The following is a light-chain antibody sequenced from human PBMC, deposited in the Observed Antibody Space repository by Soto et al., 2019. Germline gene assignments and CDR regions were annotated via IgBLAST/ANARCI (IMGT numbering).Light chain of an antibody. CDR3: QQYNSYPPLT. V-gene: IGKV1-5*01. J-gene: IGKJ4*01. CDR1: QSISNW. Sequence: DIQMTQSPSTLSASVGERVTITCRASQSISNWLAWYQQKPGKAPKLLIYDASSLESGVPSRFSGSGSGTEFTLTISSLQPDDFATYYCQQYNSYPPLTFGGGTKVEIK. CDR2: DAS.